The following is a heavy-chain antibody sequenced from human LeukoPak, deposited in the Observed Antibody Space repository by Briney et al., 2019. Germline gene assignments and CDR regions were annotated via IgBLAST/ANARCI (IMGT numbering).Heavy chain of an antibody. D-gene: IGHD6-6*01. CDR3: AKVSLYSSSSHFDY. Sequence: GGSLRLSCAASGFTFSSYGMHWVRQAPGKGLEWVAVISYDGSNKYYADSVKGRFTISRDNSKNTLYLQMNSLGAENTAVYYCAKVSLYSSSSHFDYWGQGTLVTVSS. J-gene: IGHJ4*02. CDR1: GFTFSSYG. V-gene: IGHV3-30*18. CDR2: ISYDGSNK.